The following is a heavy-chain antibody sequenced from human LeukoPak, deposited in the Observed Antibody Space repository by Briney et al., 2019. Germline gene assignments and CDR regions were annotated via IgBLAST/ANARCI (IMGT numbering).Heavy chain of an antibody. CDR2: TYYRSKWYN. V-gene: IGHV6-1*01. CDR3: ARDPLGLIVTRGTHGMDV. D-gene: IGHD3-22*01. CDR1: GDSVSSNSAA. J-gene: IGHJ6*02. Sequence: SQTLSLTCAISGDSVSSNSAAWNWIRQSPSRGLEWLGRTYYRSKWYNDYAVSVKSRITINPDTSKNQFSLQLNSVTPEDTAVYYCARDPLGLIVTRGTHGMDVWGQGTTVTVSS.